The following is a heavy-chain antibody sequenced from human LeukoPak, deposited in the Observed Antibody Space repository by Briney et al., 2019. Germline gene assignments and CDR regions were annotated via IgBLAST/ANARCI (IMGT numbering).Heavy chain of an antibody. Sequence: SETLSLTRTASGGSISSGGYSWSWIRQPPGKGLEWIGYIYHSGSTYYNPSLKSRVTISVDRSKNQFSLKLSSVTAADTAVYYCARARPSGRMVRDYYFDYWGQGTLVTVSS. CDR1: GGSISSGGYS. V-gene: IGHV4-30-2*01. J-gene: IGHJ4*02. D-gene: IGHD3-10*01. CDR3: ARARPSGRMVRDYYFDY. CDR2: IYHSGST.